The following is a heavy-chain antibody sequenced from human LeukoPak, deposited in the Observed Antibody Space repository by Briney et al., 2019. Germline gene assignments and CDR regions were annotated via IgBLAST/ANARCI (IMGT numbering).Heavy chain of an antibody. D-gene: IGHD2-2*01. CDR2: ISSSSSYI. CDR1: GFTFSSYS. CDR3: ARGVVVPASTDAFDI. V-gene: IGHV3-21*01. J-gene: IGHJ3*02. Sequence: KPGGSLRLSCAASGFTFSSYSMNWVRQARGKGLEWVSSISSSSSYIYYAESVNGRFTISRDNAKNSLHLQMSGLRAEDTAVYYCARGVVVPASTDAFDIWGQGTMVTVSS.